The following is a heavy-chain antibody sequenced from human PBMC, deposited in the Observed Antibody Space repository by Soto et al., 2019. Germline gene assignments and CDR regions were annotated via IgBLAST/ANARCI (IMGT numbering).Heavy chain of an antibody. D-gene: IGHD3-3*01. V-gene: IGHV1-18*04. CDR3: ARGPRVTYYDFWSGSSGRDYYYYGMDV. Sequence: ASVKVSCKASGYTFTTYGINWVRQAPGQGLEWMGWVSPYNGDTTYAQKVQGRVTMTTDTSTRTAYLELRSLRSDDTAVYYCARGPRVTYYDFWSGSSGRDYYYYGMDVWGQGTTVTVSS. CDR2: VSPYNGDT. J-gene: IGHJ6*02. CDR1: GYTFTTYG.